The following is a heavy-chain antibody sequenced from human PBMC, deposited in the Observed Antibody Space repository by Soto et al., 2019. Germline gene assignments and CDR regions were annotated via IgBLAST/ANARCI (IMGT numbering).Heavy chain of an antibody. CDR3: VRGGYYGSGSYYTLLDY. J-gene: IGHJ4*02. D-gene: IGHD3-10*01. Sequence: SETLSLTCTVTCGSISGYYWSWIRQPAGKGLEWIGRIYSSGSTNYNPSLKSRVTMSVDTSKKQFSLKLTSVTAADTAVYYCVRGGYYGSGSYYTLLDYWGQGTLVTVSS. V-gene: IGHV4-4*07. CDR2: IYSSGST. CDR1: CGSISGYY.